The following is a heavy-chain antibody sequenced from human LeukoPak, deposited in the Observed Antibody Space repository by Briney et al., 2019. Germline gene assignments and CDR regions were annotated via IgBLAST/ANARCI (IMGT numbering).Heavy chain of an antibody. V-gene: IGHV4-4*02. D-gene: IGHD1-26*01. Sequence: SETLSLTCAVSGGSIMTTNWWSWVPQPPGKGLEWIGEVHLSGATNYNPSLESRVSMSIDTSKNQMSLKLTSVTAADTAIYFCTRESGAFSPFGFWGQGTLVTVSS. CDR1: GGSIMTTNW. CDR2: VHLSGAT. CDR3: TRESGAFSPFGF. J-gene: IGHJ4*02.